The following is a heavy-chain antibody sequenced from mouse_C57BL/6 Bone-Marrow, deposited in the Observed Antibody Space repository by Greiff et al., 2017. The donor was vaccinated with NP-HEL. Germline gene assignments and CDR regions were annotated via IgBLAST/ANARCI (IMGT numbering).Heavy chain of an antibody. V-gene: IGHV1-15*01. CDR2: IDPETGGT. Sequence: QVHVKQSGAELVRPGASVTLSCKASGYTFTDYEMHWVKQTPVHGLEWIGAIDPETGGTAYNQKFKGKAILTADKSSSTAYMELRSLTSEDSAVYYCTRAPFITTVVAHFDYWGQGTTLTVSS. D-gene: IGHD1-1*01. CDR3: TRAPFITTVVAHFDY. CDR1: GYTFTDYE. J-gene: IGHJ2*01.